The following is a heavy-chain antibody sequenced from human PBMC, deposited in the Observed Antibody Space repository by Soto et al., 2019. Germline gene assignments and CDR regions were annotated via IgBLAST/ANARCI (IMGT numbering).Heavy chain of an antibody. D-gene: IGHD3-10*01. CDR3: AKDAISMVRGVNNWFDP. V-gene: IGHV3-23*01. Sequence: EVHLLESGGGLVQPGGSLTLSCAASGFTFSSYAMTWVRQAPGKGLEWVSGISGGGGVSTYYADSAKGRFTISRDNSMNTLYLQMNRLRAEDTAVYYCAKDAISMVRGVNNWFDPWGQGTLVTVSS. CDR1: GFTFSSYA. CDR2: ISGGGGVST. J-gene: IGHJ5*02.